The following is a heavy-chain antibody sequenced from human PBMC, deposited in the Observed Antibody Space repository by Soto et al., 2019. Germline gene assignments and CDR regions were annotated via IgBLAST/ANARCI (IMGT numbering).Heavy chain of an antibody. Sequence: SVKVSCKASGGTFSSYAISWVRQAPGQGLEWMGGIIPIFGTANYAQKFQGRVTITADESTSTAYMELSSLRSEDTAVYYCARVAQQLASYYYGMDVWGQGTTVTVSS. J-gene: IGHJ6*02. CDR1: GGTFSSYA. CDR2: IIPIFGTA. D-gene: IGHD6-13*01. V-gene: IGHV1-69*13. CDR3: ARVAQQLASYYYGMDV.